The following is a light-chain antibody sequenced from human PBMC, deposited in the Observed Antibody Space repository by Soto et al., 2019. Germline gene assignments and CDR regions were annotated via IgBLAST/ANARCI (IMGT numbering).Light chain of an antibody. Sequence: DIQMTQSPSSLYVSVGDRVTITCRASQSISSWLAWYQHKPGKAPKLLIYKASSLESRVPSRFSGSGSGTEFTLTISTLQPEDFASYYCLQYNSHSWTFGQETKVEMK. V-gene: IGKV1-5*03. J-gene: IGKJ1*01. CDR3: LQYNSHSWT. CDR2: KAS. CDR1: QSISSW.